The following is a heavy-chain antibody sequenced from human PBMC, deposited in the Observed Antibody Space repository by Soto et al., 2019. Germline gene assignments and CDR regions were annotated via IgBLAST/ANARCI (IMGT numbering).Heavy chain of an antibody. CDR1: GYSFIAYT. J-gene: IGHJ3*02. D-gene: IGHD3-3*02. V-gene: IGHV1-3*01. CDR2: INAGSGNT. CDR3: ARDTETLGPRANDALDI. Sequence: XFVKVACKATGYSFIAYTMNWGRQAPGQSLEWMGWINAGSGNTKYSQNFQGRVSITRDTSASTVYMELTGLTSEDTAVYYCARDTETLGPRANDALDIWGQRTMVTVSS.